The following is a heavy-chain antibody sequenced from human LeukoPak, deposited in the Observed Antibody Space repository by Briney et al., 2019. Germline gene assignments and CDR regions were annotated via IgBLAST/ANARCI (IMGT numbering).Heavy chain of an antibody. Sequence: GGSLRLSCEASEFAFNKYAMSWVRQAPGKGLEWVSSMTASGYSAYYADSVRGRFSISRDNSKNTLYLQMNSLTAEDTAVYYCAKDPEVNDKFQVPTKFLELVHHAFDIWGQGTLVTVSS. CDR1: EFAFNKYA. CDR3: AKDPEVNDKFQVPTKFLELVHHAFDI. D-gene: IGHD3-3*01. V-gene: IGHV3-23*01. J-gene: IGHJ3*02. CDR2: MTASGYSA.